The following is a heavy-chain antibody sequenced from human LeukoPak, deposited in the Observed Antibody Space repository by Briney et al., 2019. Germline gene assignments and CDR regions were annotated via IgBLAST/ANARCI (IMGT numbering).Heavy chain of an antibody. CDR1: GGSFSGYY. CDR3: ARGLDVVAVAGLYYFDY. V-gene: IGHV4-34*01. CDR2: INHSGST. Sequence: KPSETLSLTCAVYGGSFSGYYWSWIRQPPGKGLERIGEINHSGSTNYNPSLKSRVTISVDASKNQFSLKLSSVTAADTAVYYCARGLDVVAVAGLYYFDYWGQGTLVTVSS. D-gene: IGHD6-19*01. J-gene: IGHJ4*02.